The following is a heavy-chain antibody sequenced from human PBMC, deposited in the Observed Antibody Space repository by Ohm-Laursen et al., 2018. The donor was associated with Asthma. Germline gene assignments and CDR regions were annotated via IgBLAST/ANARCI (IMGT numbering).Heavy chain of an antibody. CDR1: GFTFSDYA. D-gene: IGHD4-17*01. J-gene: IGHJ4*02. CDR2: ISGSGGTT. V-gene: IGHV3-23*01. CDR3: AKDQAGDYGN. Sequence: GSLRLSCAASGFTFSDYAMSWVRQAPGKGLQWVSTISGSGGTTYYADSIKGRFTISRDNSKNTLYLQMNSLTAGDTALYYCAKDQAGDYGNWGQGTLVTVSS.